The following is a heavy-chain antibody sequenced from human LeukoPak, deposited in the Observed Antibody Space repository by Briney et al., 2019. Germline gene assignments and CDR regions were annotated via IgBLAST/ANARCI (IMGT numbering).Heavy chain of an antibody. CDR3: ARDSSSWSNPDY. D-gene: IGHD6-13*01. Sequence: GGSLRLSCAASGFTFSSYSMSWVRQAPGKGLEWVSSISSSSSYIYYADSVKGRFTISRDNAKNSLYLQMNSLRAEDTAVYYCARDSSSWSNPDYWGQGTLVAVSS. J-gene: IGHJ4*02. V-gene: IGHV3-21*01. CDR1: GFTFSSYS. CDR2: ISSSSSYI.